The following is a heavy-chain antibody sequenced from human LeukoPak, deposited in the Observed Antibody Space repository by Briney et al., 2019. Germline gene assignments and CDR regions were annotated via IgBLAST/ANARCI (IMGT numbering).Heavy chain of an antibody. J-gene: IGHJ2*01. D-gene: IGHD3-22*01. CDR3: ARDRDYYDSSGYYWYFDL. V-gene: IGHV4-4*07. Sequence: SSDTLSLTCTVSGGSISSYYWSWIRQPAEKGLEWIGRIYTSGSTHYNPSLKSRVTMSVDTSKNQFSLKLSSVTAADTAVYYCARDRDYYDSSGYYWYFDLWGRGTLVTVSS. CDR2: IYTSGST. CDR1: GGSISSYY.